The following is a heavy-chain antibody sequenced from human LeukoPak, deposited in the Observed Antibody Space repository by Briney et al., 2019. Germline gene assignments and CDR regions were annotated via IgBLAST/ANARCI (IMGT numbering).Heavy chain of an antibody. J-gene: IGHJ2*01. D-gene: IGHD6-19*01. V-gene: IGHV4-59*01. Sequence: SETLSLTCTVSGCSISSYYWSWIRQPPGKGLEGIGYIYYSGSTNYNPSLKSRVTISVDTSKNQFSLKLSSVTAADTAVYYCARGKGSGWYPPHFDLWGRGTLVTVSS. CDR2: IYYSGST. CDR1: GCSISSYY. CDR3: ARGKGSGWYPPHFDL.